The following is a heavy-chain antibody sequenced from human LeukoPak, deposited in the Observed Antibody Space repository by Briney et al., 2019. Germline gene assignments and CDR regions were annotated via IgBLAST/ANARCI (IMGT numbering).Heavy chain of an antibody. CDR1: GFTFSSYE. D-gene: IGHD3-10*02. V-gene: IGHV3-48*03. Sequence: GGSLRLSCAASGFTFSSYEMNWVRQAPGKGLEWVSYISSSGSTIYYADSVKGRFTISRDNAKNSLYLQMNSLRAEDTALYYCAELGITMIGGVWGKGTTVTISS. CDR2: ISSSGSTI. J-gene: IGHJ6*04. CDR3: AELGITMIGGV.